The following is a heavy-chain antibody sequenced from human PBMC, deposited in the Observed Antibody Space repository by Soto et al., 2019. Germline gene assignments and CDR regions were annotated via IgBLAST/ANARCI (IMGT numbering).Heavy chain of an antibody. CDR3: ARLYGSGSFNFYGMDV. Sequence: ETLSLTCTVSGGSISSSSYYWGWIRQPPGKGLEWIGSIYYSGITYYSPSLKSRVTMAVDTSKNQFSLKLSSVTAADTAVYYCARLYGSGSFNFYGMDVWGQGTAVTVSS. CDR1: GGSISSSSYY. J-gene: IGHJ6*02. D-gene: IGHD3-10*01. V-gene: IGHV4-39*01. CDR2: IYYSGIT.